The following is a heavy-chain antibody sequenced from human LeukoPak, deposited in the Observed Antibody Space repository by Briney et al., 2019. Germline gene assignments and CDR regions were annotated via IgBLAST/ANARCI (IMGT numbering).Heavy chain of an antibody. CDR2: ISSSSSYI. D-gene: IGHD3-22*01. CDR1: GFTFSSYS. Sequence: GGSLRLSCAASGFTFSSYSMNWVRQAPGKGLEWVSSISSSSSYIYYADSVKGRFTISRDNAKNSLYLQMNSLRAEDTAVYYCASRIYSNNYYDSSGYLDAFDIWGQGTMVTVSS. CDR3: ASRIYSNNYYDSSGYLDAFDI. V-gene: IGHV3-21*01. J-gene: IGHJ3*02.